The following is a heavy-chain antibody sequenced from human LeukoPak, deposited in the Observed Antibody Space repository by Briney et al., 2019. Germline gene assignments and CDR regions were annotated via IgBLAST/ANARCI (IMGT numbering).Heavy chain of an antibody. V-gene: IGHV1-2*02. CDR3: ARDIFITMIVVAPSPDAFDI. J-gene: IGHJ3*02. Sequence: ASVKVSCKASGYTFTGYYMHWVRQAPGQGLEWMGWINPNSGGTNYAQKLQGRVTMTTDTSTSTAYMELRSLRSDDTAVYYCARDIFITMIVVAPSPDAFDIWGQGTMVTVPS. CDR2: INPNSGGT. CDR1: GYTFTGYY. D-gene: IGHD3-22*01.